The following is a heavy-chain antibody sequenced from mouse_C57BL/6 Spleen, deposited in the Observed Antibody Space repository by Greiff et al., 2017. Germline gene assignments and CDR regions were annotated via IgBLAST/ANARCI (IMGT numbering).Heavy chain of an antibody. CDR2: IHPNSGST. V-gene: IGHV1-64*01. D-gene: IGHD2-4*01. CDR3: ARKNDYGDYFDY. CDR1: GYTFTSYW. J-gene: IGHJ2*01. Sequence: QVQLQQPGAELVKPGASVKLSCKASGYTFTSYWMHWVKQRPGQGLEWIGMIHPNSGSTNYNEKFKSKATLTVDKSSSTAYMQLSSLTSEDSAVYYCARKNDYGDYFDYWGQGTTLTVSS.